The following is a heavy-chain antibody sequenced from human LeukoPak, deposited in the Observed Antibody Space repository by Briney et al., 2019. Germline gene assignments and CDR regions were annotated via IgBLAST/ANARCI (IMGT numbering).Heavy chain of an antibody. CDR3: TTGICVDY. Sequence: GGSLCLTCAPSGFIISGSDIHWVRQASGRGLGWVGRIRTKLRNYATAYAASVKGRFTISRDDSGDTAYLQMNSLKTEDTAVYYCTTGICVDYWGQGTLVTVSS. D-gene: IGHD6-13*01. J-gene: IGHJ4*02. V-gene: IGHV3-73*01. CDR1: GFIISGSD. CDR2: IRTKLRNYAT.